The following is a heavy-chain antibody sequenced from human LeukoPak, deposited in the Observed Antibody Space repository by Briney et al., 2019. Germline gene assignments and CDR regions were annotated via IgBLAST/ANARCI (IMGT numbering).Heavy chain of an antibody. V-gene: IGHV4-59*08. CDR3: ARHPPIPLFENGMDV. CDR2: IYYTGYT. CDR1: GGTIAPNF. Sequence: PSETLSLTCTVSGGTIAPNFWSWVRQPPGKGLEWIGYIYYTGYTIYNPSVKSRVTISVDTSKNQFSLRLSSVTAADTAMYYCARHPPIPLFENGMDVWGQGTTVTVSS. J-gene: IGHJ6*02. D-gene: IGHD2-21*01.